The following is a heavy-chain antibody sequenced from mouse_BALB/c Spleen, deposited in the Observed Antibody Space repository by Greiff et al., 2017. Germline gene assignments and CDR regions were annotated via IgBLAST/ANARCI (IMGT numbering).Heavy chain of an antibody. CDR1: GFSLTSYG. J-gene: IGHJ4*01. V-gene: IGHV2-9*02. CDR2: IWAGGST. CDR3: ASPNYYGSRRAMDY. Sequence: VKLVESGPGLVAPSQSLSITCTVSGFSLTSYGVHWVRQPPGKGLEWLGVIWAGGSTNYNSALMSRLSISKDNSKSQVFLKMNSLQTDDTAMYYCASPNYYGSRRAMDYWGQGTSVTVSS. D-gene: IGHD1-1*01.